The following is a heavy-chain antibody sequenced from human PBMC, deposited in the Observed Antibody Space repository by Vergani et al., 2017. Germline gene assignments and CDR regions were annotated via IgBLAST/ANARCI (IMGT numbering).Heavy chain of an antibody. CDR1: GGSISSYY. Sequence: QVQLQESGPGLVKPSQTLSLTCTVSGGSISSYYWSWIRQPPGKGLEWIGYIYYSGSTNYNPSLKSRVTISVDTSKNQFSLKLSSVTAADTAVYYCARVGLETAMVTGYYYYMDVWGKGTTVTVSS. V-gene: IGHV4-59*01. CDR3: ARVGLETAMVTGYYYYMDV. CDR2: IYYSGST. J-gene: IGHJ6*03. D-gene: IGHD5-18*01.